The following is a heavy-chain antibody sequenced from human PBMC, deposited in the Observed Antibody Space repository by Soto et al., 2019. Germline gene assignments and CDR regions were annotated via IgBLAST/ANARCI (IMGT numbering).Heavy chain of an antibody. Sequence: QVQLVQSGAEVKKPGSSVKVSCKASAGTFSSYTFSWGRQAPGQGLEWMGRVIPILDVINDAQKFQGRDTIPADRSTTTPYMEPRSLRFEDTAVYYCAKEVPYSSGWISDYYYGMDVWGQGTTVTVSS. J-gene: IGHJ6*02. CDR2: VIPILDVI. D-gene: IGHD6-19*01. CDR3: AKEVPYSSGWISDYYYGMDV. CDR1: AGTFSSYT. V-gene: IGHV1-69*08.